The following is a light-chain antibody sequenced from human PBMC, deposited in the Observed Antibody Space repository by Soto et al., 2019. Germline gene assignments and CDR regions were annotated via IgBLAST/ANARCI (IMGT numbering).Light chain of an antibody. J-gene: IGLJ2*01. CDR1: SGHSSNA. CDR2: LNSDGSH. V-gene: IGLV4-69*01. Sequence: QPVLTQSPSASASLGASVRFTCTLSSGHSSNAVAWHQQQPEKGPRFLMKLNSDGSHTKGDGIPDRFSGSSSGAERYLTISNLQSEDEAEYYCQTWGTGTVVFGGGNKLTVL. CDR3: QTWGTGTVV.